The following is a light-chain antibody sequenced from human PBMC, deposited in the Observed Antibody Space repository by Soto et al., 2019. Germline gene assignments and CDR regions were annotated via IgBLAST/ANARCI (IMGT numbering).Light chain of an antibody. V-gene: IGKV3D-15*02. CDR2: GAS. CDR3: QEYGSSPRT. Sequence: VLMQSPCTLSVSPGESASVSCRASQSVSINLAWYQQKPGQAPRLLIYGASTRATGIPARFSGSGSGTEFTLSINSLQSEDFAVYYCQEYGSSPRTFGQGTMA. J-gene: IGKJ1*01. CDR1: QSVSIN.